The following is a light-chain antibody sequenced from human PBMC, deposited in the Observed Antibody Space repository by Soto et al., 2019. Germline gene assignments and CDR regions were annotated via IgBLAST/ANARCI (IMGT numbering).Light chain of an antibody. CDR1: QSLLHSTGKNY. Sequence: DIVMTQSPLSLPVTPGEPASISCRSSQSLLHSTGKNYLDWYLQKPGQSPQLLIYLGSYRASGVPDRFSGSGSGKDFTLKISRVEPEDVGVYYCMQALQTPLTFGGGTKVEIK. J-gene: IGKJ4*01. CDR2: LGS. V-gene: IGKV2-28*01. CDR3: MQALQTPLT.